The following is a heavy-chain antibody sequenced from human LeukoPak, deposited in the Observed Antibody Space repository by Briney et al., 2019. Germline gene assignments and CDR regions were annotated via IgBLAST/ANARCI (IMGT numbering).Heavy chain of an antibody. CDR2: TYYRSKWYN. V-gene: IGHV6-1*01. D-gene: IGHD5-12*01. Sequence: SQTLSLTCAISGDTVSSNHAAWNWIRQSPSRGLEWLGMTYYRSKWYNDYAVSVESRITINLDTSKNHFSLQLRSVSPEDTAVYYCAREPGGAEYSGYDPFDYWGQGTMVTVSS. CDR3: AREPGGAEYSGYDPFDY. CDR1: GDTVSSNHAA. J-gene: IGHJ4*02.